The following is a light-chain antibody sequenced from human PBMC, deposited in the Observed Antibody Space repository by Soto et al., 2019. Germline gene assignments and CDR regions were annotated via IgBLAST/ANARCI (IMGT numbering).Light chain of an antibody. J-gene: IGKJ5*01. CDR2: DAS. Sequence: EVVLTQSPVTLSLSPGERATLSCRASQSVSRYLAWYQQTPGQAPRLLIYDASNRATGIPARFSGSVSGTDFTLTIRSLEPEDFAVYYCQQRSNWPPITFGQGTRLEIK. CDR1: QSVSRY. CDR3: QQRSNWPPIT. V-gene: IGKV3-11*01.